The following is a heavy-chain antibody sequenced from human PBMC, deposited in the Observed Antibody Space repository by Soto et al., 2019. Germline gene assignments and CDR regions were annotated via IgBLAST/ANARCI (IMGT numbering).Heavy chain of an antibody. Sequence: LSLTCTVSGGSISSYYWSWIRQPPGKGLEWIGYIYYSGSTNYNPSLKSRVTISVDTSKNQFSLKLSSVTAADTAVYYCARGVTMVRGVIEKFDYWGQGTLVTVSS. CDR2: IYYSGST. CDR1: GGSISSYY. CDR3: ARGVTMVRGVIEKFDY. D-gene: IGHD3-10*01. J-gene: IGHJ4*02. V-gene: IGHV4-59*01.